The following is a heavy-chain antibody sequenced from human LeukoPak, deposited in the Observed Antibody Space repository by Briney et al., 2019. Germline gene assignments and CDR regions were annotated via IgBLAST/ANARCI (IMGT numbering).Heavy chain of an antibody. CDR2: INLDGSEI. D-gene: IGHD3-22*01. V-gene: IGHV3-7*03. Sequence: GSLRLSCEASGFVSCHSWMSWVRQAPGKGLEWVANINLDGSEINYLDSLTGRLTISRDNAKDSLYLQMNGLRAEDTAVYFCVRDRGYSTFDYWGQGTLVTVSS. CDR1: GFVSCHSW. CDR3: VRDRGYSTFDY. J-gene: IGHJ4*02.